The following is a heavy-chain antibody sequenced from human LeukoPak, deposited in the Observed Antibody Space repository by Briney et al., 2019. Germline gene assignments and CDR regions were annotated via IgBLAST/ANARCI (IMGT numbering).Heavy chain of an antibody. J-gene: IGHJ4*02. CDR3: AKDLTRTTSPRYFDY. D-gene: IGHD2-2*01. CDR1: GFSLSGYW. V-gene: IGHV3-7*03. Sequence: GGSLRLSCAASGFSLSGYWMTWVRQAPGKGLEWVANINRDGSQKNHVGSVQGRFTISRDNAKNSLYLQMNSLRAEDAAVYYCAKDLTRTTSPRYFDYWGQGTLVTVSS. CDR2: INRDGSQK.